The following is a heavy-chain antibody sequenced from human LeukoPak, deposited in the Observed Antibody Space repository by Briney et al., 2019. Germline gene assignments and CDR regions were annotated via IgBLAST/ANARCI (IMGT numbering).Heavy chain of an antibody. CDR2: MNPNSGNT. CDR1: GYTFTSYD. D-gene: IGHD6-13*01. Sequence: ASVKVSCKASGYTFTSYDINWVRQATGQGLEWMGWMNPNSGNTGYAQKFQGRVTMTRNTSISTAYMELSSLRSEDTAVYYCARSPAAGTKDYYYYYMDVWGKGTTVTISS. CDR3: ARSPAAGTKDYYYYYMDV. J-gene: IGHJ6*03. V-gene: IGHV1-8*01.